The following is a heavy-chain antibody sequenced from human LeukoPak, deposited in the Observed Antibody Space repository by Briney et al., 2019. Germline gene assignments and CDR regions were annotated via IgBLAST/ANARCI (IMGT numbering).Heavy chain of an antibody. Sequence: SETLSLTCTVSGGSISSSSHYWGWIRQPPGKGLEWIGSIYYSGSTYYNPSLKSRVTISVDTSKNQFSLKLSSVTAADTAVYYCARKNDYVWGSYRPFDYWGQGTLVTVSS. CDR3: ARKNDYVWGSYRPFDY. CDR2: IYYSGST. D-gene: IGHD3-16*02. V-gene: IGHV4-39*01. CDR1: GGSISSSSHY. J-gene: IGHJ4*02.